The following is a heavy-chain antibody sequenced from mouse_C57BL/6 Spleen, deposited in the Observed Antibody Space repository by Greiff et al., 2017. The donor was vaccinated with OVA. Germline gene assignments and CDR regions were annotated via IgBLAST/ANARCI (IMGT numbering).Heavy chain of an antibody. Sequence: VQLLASGPGLVQPSPSLSLSCTFSGFSFPTSAVHWVPPSPSQGLSLLGFIWRGGSTDYNAAFISRLRISKANSKSQVFFKMNSLQADDTAIYYCARYDYDRGLFAYWGQGTLVTVSA. J-gene: IGHJ3*01. D-gene: IGHD2-4*01. CDR3: ARYDYDRGLFAY. V-gene: IGHV2-2*01. CDR2: IWRGGST. CDR1: GFSFPTSA.